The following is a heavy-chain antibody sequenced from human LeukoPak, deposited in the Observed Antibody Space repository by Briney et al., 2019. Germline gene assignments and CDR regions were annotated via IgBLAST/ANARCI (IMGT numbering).Heavy chain of an antibody. J-gene: IGHJ4*02. V-gene: IGHV4-59*01. D-gene: IGHD6-19*01. Sequence: PSETLSLTCTVSGGSISRYYWSWIRQPPGKGLEWIGYIYYSGSTNYNPSLKSRVTISVDTSQNQFSLKLRSGTAADCAVYYCGRGGYSSRRYSDHWRQRTLVSVSS. CDR1: GGSISRYY. CDR2: IYYSGST. CDR3: GRGGYSSRRYSDH.